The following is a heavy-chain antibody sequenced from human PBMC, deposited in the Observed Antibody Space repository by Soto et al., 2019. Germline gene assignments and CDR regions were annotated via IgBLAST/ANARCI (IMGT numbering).Heavy chain of an antibody. V-gene: IGHV1-2*02. Sequence: ASVKVSCNASGYIFTGYFIQWLRQAPGQGLEWMGWINPNTSATNYAQKFQGRVTMTRDTYLGAAYMELTSLRPDDKALYYCARITWGRDNYYGMDVWCQGTTVTVS. J-gene: IGHJ6*02. CDR1: GYIFTGYF. CDR2: INPNTSAT. CDR3: ARITWGRDNYYGMDV. D-gene: IGHD1-26*01.